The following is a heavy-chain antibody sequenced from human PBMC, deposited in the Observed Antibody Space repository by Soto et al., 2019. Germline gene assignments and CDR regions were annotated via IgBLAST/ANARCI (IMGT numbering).Heavy chain of an antibody. V-gene: IGHV3-30*18. CDR3: AKDGTPWELRDNWFDP. CDR2: ISYDGSNK. Sequence: HPGGSLRLSCAASRFTFSNYGMHWVRQAPGKGLEWVAVISYDGSNKYYVDSVKGRFTISRDNSKNTLYLQMNSLRAEDTAVYYCAKDGTPWELRDNWFDPWGQGTLVTVSS. J-gene: IGHJ5*02. CDR1: RFTFSNYG. D-gene: IGHD1-26*01.